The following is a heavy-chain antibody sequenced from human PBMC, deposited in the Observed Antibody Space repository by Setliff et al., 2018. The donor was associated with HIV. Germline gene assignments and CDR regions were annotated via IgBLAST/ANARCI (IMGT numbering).Heavy chain of an antibody. CDR1: GGSISSGSYY. D-gene: IGHD2-2*01. CDR2: IHDSGSS. Sequence: SETLSLTCTVSGGSISSGSYYWSWIRQPPGKGLEWIGYIHDSGSSKYNPSLKSRLTMSLDTSTNSFSLKLTSVTAADTAVYYCASAQYCAGCYGPHGAFDVWGPGSTVTVSS. J-gene: IGHJ3*01. V-gene: IGHV4-61*03. CDR3: ASAQYCAGCYGPHGAFDV.